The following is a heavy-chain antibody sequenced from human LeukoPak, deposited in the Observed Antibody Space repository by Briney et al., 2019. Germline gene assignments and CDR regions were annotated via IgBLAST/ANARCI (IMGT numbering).Heavy chain of an antibody. CDR3: ARGRKIAARTSKIDY. CDR2: INHSGST. Sequence: PSETLSLTCTVSGDSINSLDLWSWVRQPPGKGLEWIGEINHSGSTNYNPSLKSRVTISVDTSKNQFSLKLSSVTAADTAVYYCARGRKIAARTSKIDYWGQGTLVTVSS. V-gene: IGHV4-4*02. J-gene: IGHJ4*02. CDR1: GDSINSLDL. D-gene: IGHD6-6*01.